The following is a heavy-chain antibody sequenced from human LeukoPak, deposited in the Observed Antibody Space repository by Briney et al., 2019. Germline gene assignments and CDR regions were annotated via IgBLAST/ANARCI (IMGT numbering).Heavy chain of an antibody. D-gene: IGHD3-16*02. CDR2: ISGSGGST. V-gene: IGHV3-23*01. Sequence: GGSLRLSCAASGFTFSSYAMSWVRQAPGKGLEWVSAISGSGGSTYYADSVKGRFTISRDNSKNTLYLQMNSLRAEDTAVYYCAKGTYDYVWGSYRPFDYWGQGTLVTVSS. CDR1: GFTFSSYA. J-gene: IGHJ4*02. CDR3: AKGTYDYVWGSYRPFDY.